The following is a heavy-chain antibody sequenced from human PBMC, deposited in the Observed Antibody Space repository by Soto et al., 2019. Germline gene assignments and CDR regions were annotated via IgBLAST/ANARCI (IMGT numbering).Heavy chain of an antibody. Sequence: QPPGKGLEWIGSIYYSGSTKSNPSLKSRVTISVDTSRNQVSLKLSSVTAADSAAYFCARARYQLLAHYFYGMDGWGQGTTVPVSS. CDR3: ARARYQLLAHYFYGMDG. J-gene: IGHJ6*02. V-gene: IGHV4-39*07. D-gene: IGHD2-2*01. CDR2: IYYSGST.